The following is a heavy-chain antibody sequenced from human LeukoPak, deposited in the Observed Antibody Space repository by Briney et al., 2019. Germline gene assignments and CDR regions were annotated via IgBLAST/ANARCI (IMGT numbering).Heavy chain of an antibody. D-gene: IGHD2-15*01. CDR2: IIPIFGTA. CDR3: VIVVVVAATQWSAFDI. Sequence: VASVRVSCKASGGTFSSYAISWVRQAPGQGLEWMGGIIPIFGTANYAQKFQGRVTITADESTSTAYMELSSLRSEDTAVYYCVIVVVVAATQWSAFDIWGQGTMVTVSS. CDR1: GGTFSSYA. V-gene: IGHV1-69*01. J-gene: IGHJ3*02.